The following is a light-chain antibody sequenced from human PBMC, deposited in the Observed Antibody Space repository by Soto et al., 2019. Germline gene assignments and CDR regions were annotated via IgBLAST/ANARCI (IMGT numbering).Light chain of an antibody. Sequence: QSVLTQPASVSRSPGQSITISCTGTSSDVGSYNLVSWYQQHPGKAPKLMIYEGSKRPSGVSNRFSGSKSGNTASLTISGLQAEDEADYYCCSYAGSSNWVFGGGTKLTVL. J-gene: IGLJ3*02. V-gene: IGLV2-23*01. CDR1: SSDVGSYNL. CDR2: EGS. CDR3: CSYAGSSNWV.